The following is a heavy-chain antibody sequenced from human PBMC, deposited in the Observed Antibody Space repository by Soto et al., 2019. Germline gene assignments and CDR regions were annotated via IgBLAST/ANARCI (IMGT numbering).Heavy chain of an antibody. D-gene: IGHD2-2*01. CDR1: GYSFMNYR. CDR3: AREASVLIPAAQPSRFDS. Sequence: ASVTVSCNGFGYSFMNYRLNWVRQAPGQGLEWVGWISPYSGYTHSAQKFHGRLTLTTDTAASTAYMELRILRSADTALYYCAREASVLIPAAQPSRFDSWGQGTLVTVSS. CDR2: ISPYSGYT. J-gene: IGHJ4*02. V-gene: IGHV1-18*01.